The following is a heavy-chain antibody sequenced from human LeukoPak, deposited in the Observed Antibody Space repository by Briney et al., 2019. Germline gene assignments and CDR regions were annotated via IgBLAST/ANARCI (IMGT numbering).Heavy chain of an antibody. J-gene: IGHJ4*02. Sequence: ASVKVSCKASGYTFTSYAISWVRQAPGRGLEWMGWINPYDGDTNSAQNIQGRLTMPTNTSTSTAYMELRSLRTDDTAVYYCARFSWHCSGGTCYLGPYIDYWGQGAQVTVSS. CDR3: ARFSWHCSGGTCYLGPYIDY. V-gene: IGHV1-18*01. D-gene: IGHD2-15*01. CDR1: GYTFTSYA. CDR2: INPYDGDT.